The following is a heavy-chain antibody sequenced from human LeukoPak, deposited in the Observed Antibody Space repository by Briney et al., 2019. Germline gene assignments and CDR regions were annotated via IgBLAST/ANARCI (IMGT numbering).Heavy chain of an antibody. D-gene: IGHD3-10*01. J-gene: IGHJ6*02. V-gene: IGHV3-7*02. Sequence: GGSLRLSCGASGFIFSSYWMSWVRQAPGKGLEWVANIKYDGSEKYYADSLKGRFTISRDNAKNSLYLQMNSLRDEDTAVYYCARIGGPGYYYYGMDVWGQGTTVTVSS. CDR2: IKYDGSEK. CDR3: ARIGGPGYYYYGMDV. CDR1: GFIFSSYW.